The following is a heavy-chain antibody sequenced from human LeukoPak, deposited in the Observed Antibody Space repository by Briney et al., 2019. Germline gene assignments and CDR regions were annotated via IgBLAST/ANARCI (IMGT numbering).Heavy chain of an antibody. Sequence: SETLSLTCTVSDDSITIYYWTWVRQPPGKGLEWLGYIDHTGITNYNPSLNSRLTISRDTSKNHFSLELSSATAADTAVYFCGRGRVSSSTWYSTYYYYFYMDVWGKGTTVTVSS. J-gene: IGHJ6*03. CDR1: DDSITIYY. V-gene: IGHV4-59*01. D-gene: IGHD6-13*01. CDR2: IDHTGIT. CDR3: GRGRVSSSTWYSTYYYYFYMDV.